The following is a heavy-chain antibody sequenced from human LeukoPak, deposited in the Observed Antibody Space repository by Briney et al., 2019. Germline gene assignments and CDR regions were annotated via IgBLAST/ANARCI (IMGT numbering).Heavy chain of an antibody. CDR2: IYTSGST. Sequence: PSETLSLTCTVSGGSISSSSYYWSWIRQPAGKGLEWIGRIYTSGSTNYNPSLKSRVTISVDTSKNQFSLKLSSVTAADTAVYYCARGSVVVPAKEYWYFDLWGRGTLVTVSS. D-gene: IGHD2-2*01. J-gene: IGHJ2*01. CDR3: ARGSVVVPAKEYWYFDL. V-gene: IGHV4-61*02. CDR1: GGSISSSSYY.